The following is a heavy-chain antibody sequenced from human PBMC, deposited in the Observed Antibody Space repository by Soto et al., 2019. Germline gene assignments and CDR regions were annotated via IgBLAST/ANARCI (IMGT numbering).Heavy chain of an antibody. D-gene: IGHD5-12*01. V-gene: IGHV3-23*01. J-gene: IGHJ4*02. Sequence: GGSLRLSCAASGFTFSSYAMSWVRQAPGKGLEWVSAISGSGGSTYYADSVKGRFTISRDNSKNTLYLQMNSLRAEDTAVYYCAKDSISGYDYEGYFDYWGQGTLDTVSS. CDR3: AKDSISGYDYEGYFDY. CDR2: ISGSGGST. CDR1: GFTFSSYA.